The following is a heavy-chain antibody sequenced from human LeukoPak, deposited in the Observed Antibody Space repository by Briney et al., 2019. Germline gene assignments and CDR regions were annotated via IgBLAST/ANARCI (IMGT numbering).Heavy chain of an antibody. D-gene: IGHD5-18*01. Sequence: PGVSLRLFCAASGFILRIYAMICVRQAPGKGLEGVSAISGSGGSTYYADSVKGRFTISRDNSKNTLYLQMNSLSAEDTAVYYCPKDRTWIQRDLWGQGTTVTVSS. J-gene: IGHJ6*02. CDR1: GFILRIYA. CDR3: PKDRTWIQRDL. V-gene: IGHV3-23*01. CDR2: ISGSGGST.